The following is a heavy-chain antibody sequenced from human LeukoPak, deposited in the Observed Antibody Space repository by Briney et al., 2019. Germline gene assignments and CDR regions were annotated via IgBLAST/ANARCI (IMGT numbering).Heavy chain of an antibody. D-gene: IGHD4-11*01. J-gene: IGHJ6*03. CDR1: GYTFTSYG. CDR2: ISAYNGYT. CDR3: ARGRVSSSTYYSTYYYYFYMDV. V-gene: IGHV1-18*01. Sequence: ASVKVSCKASGYTFTSYGISWVRQAPGQGLEWMGWISAYNGYTNYAQKLQGRVTMTTDTSTGTAYMELRSLRSDDTAVYYCARGRVSSSTYYSTYYYYFYMDVWGKGTTVIVSS.